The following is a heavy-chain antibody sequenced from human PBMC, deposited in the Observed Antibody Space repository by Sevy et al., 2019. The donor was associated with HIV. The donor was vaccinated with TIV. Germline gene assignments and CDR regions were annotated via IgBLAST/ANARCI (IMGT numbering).Heavy chain of an antibody. CDR1: GFTVSTNY. CDR3: AREYHGDYLYYFDS. V-gene: IGHV3-53*01. CDR2: IYRGGNT. D-gene: IGHD4-17*01. J-gene: IGHJ4*02. Sequence: GGSLRLSCAASGFTVSTNYMSWVRQAPGKGLEWVSVIYRGGNTYYADSVKGRFTNSRDKSKNTLYLQMKTLTPEDTAMYYCAREYHGDYLYYFDSWGQGTLVTVSS.